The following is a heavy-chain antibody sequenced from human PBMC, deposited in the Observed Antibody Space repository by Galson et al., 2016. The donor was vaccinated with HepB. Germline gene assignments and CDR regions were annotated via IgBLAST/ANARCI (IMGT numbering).Heavy chain of an antibody. V-gene: IGHV3-21*04. J-gene: IGHJ4*02. CDR1: GFTFSSYS. D-gene: IGHD3-22*01. Sequence: SLRLSCAASGFTFSSYSMNWVRQAPGKGLEWVSSISSGSSYIFYADSVKGRFTISRDNAKNSLYLQMNGLRAEDTAVYYCARDASSTGYFGGTTDDYWGQGTLVTVSS. CDR2: ISSGSSYI. CDR3: ARDASSTGYFGGTTDDY.